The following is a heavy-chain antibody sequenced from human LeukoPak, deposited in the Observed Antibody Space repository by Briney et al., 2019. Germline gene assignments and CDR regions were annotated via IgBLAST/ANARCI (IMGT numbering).Heavy chain of an antibody. CDR2: ISGSGVTT. V-gene: IGHV3-23*01. Sequence: GGSLRLSCVASGFTFSSCAMSWVRQAPGKGLEWVSAISGSGVTTHYAGSVKGRFSISRDNSKNTLYLQMNSLRAEDTALYYCAKKVVVGATSPYSDFQDWGQGTLVTVSS. CDR3: AKKVVVGATSPYSDFQD. J-gene: IGHJ1*01. CDR1: GFTFSSCA. D-gene: IGHD1-26*01.